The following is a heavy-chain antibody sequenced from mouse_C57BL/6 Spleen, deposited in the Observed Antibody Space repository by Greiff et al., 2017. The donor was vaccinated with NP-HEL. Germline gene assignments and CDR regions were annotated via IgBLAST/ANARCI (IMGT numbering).Heavy chain of an antibody. Sequence: QVQLQQSGAELVRPGPSVKVSCKASGYAFTNYLIEWVKQRPGQGLEWIGVINPGSGGTNYNEKFKGKATLTADKSSSTAYMQLSSLTSEDSAVYFCARSYGSSLDYWGQGTTLTVSS. CDR1: GYAFTNYL. D-gene: IGHD1-1*01. CDR2: INPGSGGT. V-gene: IGHV1-54*01. CDR3: ARSYGSSLDY. J-gene: IGHJ2*01.